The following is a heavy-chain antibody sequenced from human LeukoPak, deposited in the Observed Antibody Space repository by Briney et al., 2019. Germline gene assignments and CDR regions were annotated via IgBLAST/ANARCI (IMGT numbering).Heavy chain of an antibody. CDR3: ARDRWNSFDY. CDR1: GYTFTAYY. J-gene: IGHJ4*02. V-gene: IGHV1-2*02. Sequence: ASVKVSCKVSGYTFTAYYIHWVRQAPGQGLEWMGWINPNSGGTNYAQKFQGRVTMTRDTSISTAYMELSRLRSDDTALYYCARDRWNSFDYWGQGTLVTVSS. CDR2: INPNSGGT. D-gene: IGHD1-1*01.